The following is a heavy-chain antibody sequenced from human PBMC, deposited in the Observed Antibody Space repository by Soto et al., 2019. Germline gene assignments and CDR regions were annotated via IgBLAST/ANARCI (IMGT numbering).Heavy chain of an antibody. J-gene: IGHJ4*02. D-gene: IGHD2-15*01. CDR1: GGSISSSSYY. Sequence: QLQLQESGPGLVKPSETLSLTCTVSGGSISSSSYYWGWIRQPPGKGLEWIGSSYYSGSTYYNPSLTSRVTIPVDTSENQFSQKLRSVTAAYTAVYYYARHTPEISIPDHWGQGTLVTVSS. CDR3: ARHTPEISIPDH. V-gene: IGHV4-39*01. CDR2: SYYSGST.